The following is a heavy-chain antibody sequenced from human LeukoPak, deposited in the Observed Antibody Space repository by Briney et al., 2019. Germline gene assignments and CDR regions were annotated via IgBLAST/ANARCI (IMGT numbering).Heavy chain of an antibody. D-gene: IGHD6-19*01. CDR2: VYYSGST. V-gene: IGHV4-59*01. CDR1: GGSISSYY. CDR3: ARASNKPGYSSGWLDY. J-gene: IGHJ4*02. Sequence: SSETLSLTCTVSGGSISSYYWSWIRQPPGKGLEWIGYVYYSGSTSYSPALKSRVTISVDTSNNHFSLNLSSVTAADTAVYYCARASNKPGYSSGWLDYWGQGILVTVSS.